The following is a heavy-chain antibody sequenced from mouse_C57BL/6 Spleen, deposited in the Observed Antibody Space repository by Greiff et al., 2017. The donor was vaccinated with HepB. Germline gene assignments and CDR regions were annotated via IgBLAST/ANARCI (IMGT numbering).Heavy chain of an antibody. CDR1: GYTFTSYW. V-gene: IGHV1-50*01. CDR3: ARYPSLYYYALDY. CDR2: IDPSDSYT. D-gene: IGHD6-1*01. J-gene: IGHJ4*01. Sequence: VQLQQPGAELVKPGASVKLSCKASGYTFTSYWMQWVKQRPGQGLEWIGEIDPSDSYTNYNQKFKGKATLTVDTSSSTAYMQLSSLTSEDSAVYYCARYPSLYYYALDYWGQGTSVTVSS.